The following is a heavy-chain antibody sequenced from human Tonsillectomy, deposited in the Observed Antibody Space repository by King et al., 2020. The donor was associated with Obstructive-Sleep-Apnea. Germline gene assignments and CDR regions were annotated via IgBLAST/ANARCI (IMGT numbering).Heavy chain of an antibody. V-gene: IGHV3-23*04. CDR1: GCTFINFG. CDR3: AKDVFGSGSPHNWFDP. CDR2: IRNSGTT. Sequence: VQLVGSGGGLVQPGGSLRLSCAASGCTFINFGLSWVRLTPGKGLDWFACIRNSGTTYYTDSVKGRFTISRDNSKTTLYLQTTSLRVEDTAIYYCAKDVFGSGSPHNWFDPWGQGTLVTVSA. D-gene: IGHD3-10*01. J-gene: IGHJ5*02.